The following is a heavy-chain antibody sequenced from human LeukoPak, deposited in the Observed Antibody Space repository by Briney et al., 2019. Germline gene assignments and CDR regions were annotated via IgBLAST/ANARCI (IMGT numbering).Heavy chain of an antibody. CDR2: LSGSGGRT. CDR3: AKDTNYYGSGSSFDY. V-gene: IGHV3-23*01. D-gene: IGHD3-10*01. Sequence: PGGSLRLSCAASGFTFSNYGMSWVRQAPGKGLEWVSALSGSGGRTYYADSVKGRFTISRDNSKNTLYLQMNSLRAEDTAVYYCAKDTNYYGSGSSFDYWGQGTLVTVSS. J-gene: IGHJ4*02. CDR1: GFTFSNYG.